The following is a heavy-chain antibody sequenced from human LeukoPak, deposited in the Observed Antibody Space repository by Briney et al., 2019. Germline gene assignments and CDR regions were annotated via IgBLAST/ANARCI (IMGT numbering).Heavy chain of an antibody. CDR1: GGSFSGYY. CDR2: INHSGST. Sequence: QPSETLSLTCAVYGGSFSGYYWSWIRQPPGKGLEWIGEINHSGSTNYNPSLKSRVTISVDTSKNQFSLKLSSVTAADTAVYYCARGSVAVAGDHFDYWGQGTLVTVSS. D-gene: IGHD6-19*01. CDR3: ARGSVAVAGDHFDY. V-gene: IGHV4-34*01. J-gene: IGHJ4*02.